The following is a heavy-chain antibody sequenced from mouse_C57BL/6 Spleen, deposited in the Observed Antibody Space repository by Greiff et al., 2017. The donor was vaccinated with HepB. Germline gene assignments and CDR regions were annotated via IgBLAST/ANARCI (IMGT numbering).Heavy chain of an antibody. CDR3: ARGEEDYDGYWYAMDY. V-gene: IGHV1-72*01. Sequence: QVQLQQPGAELVKPGASVKLSCKASGYTFTSYWMHWVKQRPGRGLEWIGRIDPNSGGTKYNEKFKSKATLTVDKPSSTAYMQLSSLTSEDSAVDYCARGEEDYDGYWYAMDYWGQGTSVTVSS. J-gene: IGHJ4*01. CDR1: GYTFTSYW. CDR2: IDPNSGGT. D-gene: IGHD2-4*01.